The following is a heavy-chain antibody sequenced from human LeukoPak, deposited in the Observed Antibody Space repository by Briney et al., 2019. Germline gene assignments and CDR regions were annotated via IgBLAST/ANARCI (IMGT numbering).Heavy chain of an antibody. CDR1: GYTFTSYG. CDR3: ARDAIFGVVTGYGMDV. CDR2: ISAYNGNT. D-gene: IGHD3-3*01. J-gene: IGHJ6*02. Sequence: ASVKVSCKASGYTFTSYGISWVRQAPRQGLEWMGWISAYNGNTNYAQKLQGRVTITTDTSTSTAYMELRSLRSDDTAVYYCARDAIFGVVTGYGMDVWGQGTTVTVSS. V-gene: IGHV1-18*01.